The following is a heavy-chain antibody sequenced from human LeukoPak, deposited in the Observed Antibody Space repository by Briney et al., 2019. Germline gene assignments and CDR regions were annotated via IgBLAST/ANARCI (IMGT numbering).Heavy chain of an antibody. CDR3: AKGDVVAATSSFFDL. Sequence: GGSLRLSCAASGFAFSSYAMSWVRQAPGTGLEWVSSISGSGTSTYYADSVKGRFAISRDNSKNTLYLQMNSLRAEDTAVYYCAKGDVVAATSSFFDLWGRGTLVTVSS. CDR2: ISGSGTST. D-gene: IGHD1-26*01. V-gene: IGHV3-23*01. CDR1: GFAFSSYA. J-gene: IGHJ2*01.